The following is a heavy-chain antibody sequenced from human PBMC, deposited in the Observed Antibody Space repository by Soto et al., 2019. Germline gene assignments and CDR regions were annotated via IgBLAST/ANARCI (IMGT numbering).Heavy chain of an antibody. CDR3: ARRATTDWYFDL. CDR2: IKQDGSEK. D-gene: IGHD5-12*01. V-gene: IGHV3-7*05. J-gene: IGHJ2*01. CDR1: GFTFSSYR. Sequence: EVQLVESGGGLVQPGGSLRLSCAASGFTFSSYRMSWVRQAPGKGLEWVANIKQDGSEKYYVDSVKGRFTISRDNAKNSLYLQMNSLRAEDTAVYYCARRATTDWYFDLWGRGTLVTVSS.